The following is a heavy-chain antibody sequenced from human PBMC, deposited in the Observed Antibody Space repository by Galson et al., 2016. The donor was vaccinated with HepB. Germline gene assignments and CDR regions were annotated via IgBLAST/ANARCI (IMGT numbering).Heavy chain of an antibody. CDR2: VWYHGSNQ. CDR1: GFTFGTYG. V-gene: IGHV3-33*01. Sequence: SLRLSCAASGFTFGTYGMHWVRQAPGKGLEWVGFVWYHGSNQDYGESVKGRFTISRDNAKNTLYLQMNSLRAEDTAVYYCAHGKVPYLLTTFDYWGQGTLVTVSS. J-gene: IGHJ4*02. CDR3: AHGKVPYLLTTFDY. D-gene: IGHD1-14*01.